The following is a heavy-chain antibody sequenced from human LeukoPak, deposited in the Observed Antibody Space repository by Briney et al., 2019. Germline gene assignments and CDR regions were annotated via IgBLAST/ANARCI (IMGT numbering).Heavy chain of an antibody. Sequence: SVKVSCKASGGTFSSYAISWVRQAPGQGLEWRARIITMFGTANNALKFQGRVTITPDESTSTAYMELSSPRSEDTAVYYCAREEGPLDYWGQGTLVTVSS. J-gene: IGHJ4*02. CDR3: AREEGPLDY. CDR1: GGTFSSYA. V-gene: IGHV1-69*13. CDR2: IITMFGTA.